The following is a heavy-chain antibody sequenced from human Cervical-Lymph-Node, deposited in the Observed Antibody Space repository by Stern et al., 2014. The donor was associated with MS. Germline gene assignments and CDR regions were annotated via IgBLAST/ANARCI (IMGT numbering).Heavy chain of an antibody. CDR2: IYYSGST. D-gene: IGHD6-19*01. CDR3: ARESAVAEPYYYYDMDV. J-gene: IGHJ6*02. V-gene: IGHV4-61*01. Sequence: QLQLQESGPGLVKPSETLSLTCTVSGASVSTGSFYWSWIRQPPGKGLEWIGYIYYSGSTDYNPSLKSRVTISVDTSKNQFSLRLSSVTAADTAVYYCARESAVAEPYYYYDMDVWGQGTTVTVSS. CDR1: GASVSTGSFY.